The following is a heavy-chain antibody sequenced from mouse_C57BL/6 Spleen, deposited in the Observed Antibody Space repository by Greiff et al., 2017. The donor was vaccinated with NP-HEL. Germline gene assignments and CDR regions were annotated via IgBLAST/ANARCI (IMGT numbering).Heavy chain of an antibody. CDR2: IWGVGST. V-gene: IGHV2-6*01. J-gene: IGHJ4*01. Sequence: VKVVESGPGLVAPSQSLSITCTVSGFSLTSYGVDWVRQSPGKGLEWLGVIWGVGSTNYNSALKSRLSISKDNSKSQVFLKMNSLQTDDTAMYYCASGRGKAMDYWGQGTSVTVSS. CDR3: ASGRGKAMDY. CDR1: GFSLTSYG.